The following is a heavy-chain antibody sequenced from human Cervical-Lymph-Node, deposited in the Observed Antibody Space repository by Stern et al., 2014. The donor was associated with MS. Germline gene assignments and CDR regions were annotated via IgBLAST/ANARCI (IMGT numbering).Heavy chain of an antibody. Sequence: EMQLVESGGGLVKPGGSLRLSCAASGFTFSNYTMNWVRQAPGKGLEWVSSISSSSTYIYYADSLKGRFTISRDNAKNSLYLQMNSLRAEDTAVYYCARDHKKLEVTTGYYYYGMDVWGQGTTVTVSS. J-gene: IGHJ6*02. CDR2: ISSSSTYI. CDR3: ARDHKKLEVTTGYYYYGMDV. D-gene: IGHD4-11*01. V-gene: IGHV3-21*01. CDR1: GFTFSNYT.